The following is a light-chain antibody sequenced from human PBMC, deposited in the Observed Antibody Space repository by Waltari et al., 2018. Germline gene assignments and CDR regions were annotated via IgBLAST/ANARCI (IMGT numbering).Light chain of an antibody. CDR1: SSDVGSYNR. CDR2: EVS. V-gene: IGLV2-18*03. CDR3: SSYTSSSTPYV. J-gene: IGLJ1*01. Sequence: QSALTQPPSVSGSPGQSVTISCTGTSSDVGSYNRVSWYQQPPGPAPKHIIYEVSTRPPGVPDRFSGFKSGNTASLTTARPQAEDEADYYCSSYTSSSTPYVFGTGTKVTVL.